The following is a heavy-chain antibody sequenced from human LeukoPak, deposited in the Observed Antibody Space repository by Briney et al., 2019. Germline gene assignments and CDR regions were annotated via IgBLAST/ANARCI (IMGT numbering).Heavy chain of an antibody. CDR2: IYYSGST. Sequence: SETLSLTCTVPGGSISSSSYYWGWIRQPPGKGLEWIGSIYYSGSTYYNPSLKSRVTISVDTSKNQFSLKLSSVTAADTAVYYCARHYRYSYNGYWGQGTLVTVSS. CDR1: GGSISSSSYY. D-gene: IGHD5-18*01. CDR3: ARHYRYSYNGY. V-gene: IGHV4-39*01. J-gene: IGHJ4*02.